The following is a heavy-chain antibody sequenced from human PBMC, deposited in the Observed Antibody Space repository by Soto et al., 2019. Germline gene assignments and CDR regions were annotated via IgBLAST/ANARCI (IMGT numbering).Heavy chain of an antibody. D-gene: IGHD5-12*01. CDR3: ARDSDTVATLEY. CDR2: ISISGGST. V-gene: IGHV3-23*01. J-gene: IGHJ4*02. CDR1: VFTRSNYA. Sequence: GGSLRLSCAASVFTRSNYAMRWVRQAPGKGLEWVSAISISGGSTYYADSVKGRFTISRDSSKNTLYMQMNSLRAEDTAVYYCARDSDTVATLEYWVRGTMVTVSS.